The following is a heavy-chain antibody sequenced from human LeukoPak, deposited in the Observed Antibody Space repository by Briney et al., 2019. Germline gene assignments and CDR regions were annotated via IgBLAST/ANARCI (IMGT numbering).Heavy chain of an antibody. D-gene: IGHD3-10*01. Sequence: GESLKISCKGSGYSFTSYWIGWVRQMPGKGLEWMGIIYPGDSATRYSPSFQGQVNISADKSISTAYLQWSSLKASDTAMYYCARRYYGSGSYYNWFDPWGQGTLVTVSS. CDR3: ARRYYGSGSYYNWFDP. CDR2: IYPGDSAT. CDR1: GYSFTSYW. V-gene: IGHV5-51*01. J-gene: IGHJ5*02.